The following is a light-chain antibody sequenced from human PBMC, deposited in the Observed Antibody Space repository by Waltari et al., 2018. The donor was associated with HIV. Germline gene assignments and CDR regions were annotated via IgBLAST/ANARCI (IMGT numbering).Light chain of an antibody. V-gene: IGLV2-23*01. CDR3: CSYGGSSTLV. J-gene: IGLJ3*02. CDR2: EAI. Sequence: QSALTQPASVSGSPGQSITISCTGTSSDVGNYNLVSWYQQHPGKAPKLIRYEAIKRPSGVSNRISASKSGNTASLTTSGLQAEDEADYYCCSYGGSSTLVFGGGTKVTVL. CDR1: SSDVGNYNL.